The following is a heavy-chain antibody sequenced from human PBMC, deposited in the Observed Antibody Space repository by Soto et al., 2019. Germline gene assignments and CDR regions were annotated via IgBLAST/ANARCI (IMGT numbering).Heavy chain of an antibody. V-gene: IGHV3-11*06. D-gene: IGHD6-6*01. CDR1: GFTFSDYY. Sequence: QVQLVESGGGLVKPGGSLRLSCAASGFTFSDYYMSWIRQAPGKGLEWVSYISSSSSYTNYADSVKGRFTISRDNAKNSLYLQMNSLRAEDTAVYYCARVEYSSSSASKSSPIDYWGQGTLVTVSS. CDR3: ARVEYSSSSASKSSPIDY. CDR2: ISSSSSYT. J-gene: IGHJ4*02.